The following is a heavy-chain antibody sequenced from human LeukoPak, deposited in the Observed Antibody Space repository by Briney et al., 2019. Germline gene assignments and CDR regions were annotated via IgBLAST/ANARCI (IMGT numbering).Heavy chain of an antibody. D-gene: IGHD6-13*01. CDR3: ARGLPRIAAAGHNWFDP. V-gene: IGHV1-2*02. Sequence: ASVKVSCKASGYTFTGYYMHWVRQAPGQGLEWMGWINPNSGGTNYAQKFQGRVTMTRDTSITTAYMELSNLRSDDTAVYYCARGLPRIAAAGHNWFDPWGQGTLVTVSS. CDR2: INPNSGGT. CDR1: GYTFTGYY. J-gene: IGHJ5*02.